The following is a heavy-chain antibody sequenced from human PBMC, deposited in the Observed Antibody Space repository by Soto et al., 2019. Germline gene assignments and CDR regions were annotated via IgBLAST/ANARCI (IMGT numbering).Heavy chain of an antibody. J-gene: IGHJ4*02. CDR3: ARDRGDATFDY. CDR1: GFTFSSYE. D-gene: IGHD1-26*01. V-gene: IGHV3-48*03. Sequence: PGGSLRLSCAASGFTFSSYEMNWVRQAPGKGLEWVSYISSSGSTIYYADSVKGRFTISRDNSKNTLYLQMNSLRAEDTAVYYCARDRGDATFDYWGQGTLVSLSS. CDR2: ISSSGSTI.